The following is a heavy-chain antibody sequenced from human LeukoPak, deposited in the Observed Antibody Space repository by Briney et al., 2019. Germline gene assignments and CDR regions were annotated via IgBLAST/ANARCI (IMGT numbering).Heavy chain of an antibody. CDR1: GYTFTSYD. CDR2: MNPNSGNT. D-gene: IGHD6-13*01. Sequence: GASVKVSCKASGYTFTSYDINWVRQATGQGLEWMGWMNPNSGNTGYAQKFQGRVTMTRNTSISTAYMELSSLRSEDTAVYYCARGGEIAAAGTTNFDYWGQGTLVTVSS. V-gene: IGHV1-8*01. CDR3: ARGGEIAAAGTTNFDY. J-gene: IGHJ4*02.